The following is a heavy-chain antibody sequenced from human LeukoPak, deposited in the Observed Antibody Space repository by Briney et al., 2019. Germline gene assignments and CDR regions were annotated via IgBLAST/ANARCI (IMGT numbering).Heavy chain of an antibody. D-gene: IGHD3-10*01. CDR2: ISGSGNTI. Sequence: GGSLRLSCAASGLTFSSYAMKWVRQAPGKRLEWVSYISGSGNTIYYADSVKGRFSISRDNAKNSLYLQMNSLRDEDTAVYYCARVFYSGSGSSLDYRGQGTLVTVSS. CDR1: GLTFSSYA. CDR3: ARVFYSGSGSSLDY. V-gene: IGHV3-48*02. J-gene: IGHJ4*02.